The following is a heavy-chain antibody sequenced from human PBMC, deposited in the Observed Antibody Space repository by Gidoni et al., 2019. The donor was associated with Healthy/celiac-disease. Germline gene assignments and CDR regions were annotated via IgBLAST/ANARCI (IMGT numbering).Heavy chain of an antibody. V-gene: IGHV3-7*03. CDR2: IKQDGSEK. J-gene: IGHJ4*02. D-gene: IGHD3-22*01. CDR3: ARVPDYYDSSGYLAYYFDY. CDR1: GSTFSSSW. Sequence: EVQLVESGGGLVQPGGSLRLSCAAAGSTFSSSWRSWVRQAPGKGLEWVANIKQDGSEKYYVDSVKGRFTISRDNAKNSLYLQMNSLRAEDTAVYYCARVPDYYDSSGYLAYYFDYWGQGTLVTVSS.